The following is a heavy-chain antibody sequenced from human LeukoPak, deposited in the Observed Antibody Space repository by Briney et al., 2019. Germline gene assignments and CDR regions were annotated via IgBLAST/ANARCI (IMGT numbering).Heavy chain of an antibody. D-gene: IGHD1-26*01. V-gene: IGHV3-23*01. Sequence: GGSLRLSCAASGFTFSDYAMSWVRQAPGKGLEWVSAISGSGGSTYYADSVKGRFTISRDNSKNTLYVQMNSLRAEDTAIYYCAREVGALDYWGQGTLVTVSS. CDR1: GFTFSDYA. J-gene: IGHJ4*02. CDR2: ISGSGGST. CDR3: AREVGALDY.